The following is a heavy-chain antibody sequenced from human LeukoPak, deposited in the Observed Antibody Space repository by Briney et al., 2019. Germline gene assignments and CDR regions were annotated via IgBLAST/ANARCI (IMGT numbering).Heavy chain of an antibody. J-gene: IGHJ4*02. CDR1: GTSFTTYG. V-gene: IGHV5-51*01. Sequence: GESLKISCKGSGTSFTTYGIDWVRQTPGKGLEWMGIIYLGDSATTYSPSFQGQVTISGDRSINTAYVHWDNLKASDTAMYYCARRACSGDSCLDYWGQGTLVTVSS. CDR3: ARRACSGDSCLDY. D-gene: IGHD2-15*01. CDR2: IYLGDSAT.